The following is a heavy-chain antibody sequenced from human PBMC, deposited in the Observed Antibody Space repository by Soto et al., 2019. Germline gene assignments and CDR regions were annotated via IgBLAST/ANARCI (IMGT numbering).Heavy chain of an antibody. Sequence: GGSLRLSCAASGFTFSSYAMSWVRQAPGKGLEWVSAISGSGGSTYYADSVKGRFTISRDNSKNTLYLQMNSLRAEDTAVYYCAKSSTKSPGSPVDYWGQGTLVTVSS. J-gene: IGHJ4*02. CDR1: GFTFSSYA. CDR3: AKSSTKSPGSPVDY. V-gene: IGHV3-23*01. D-gene: IGHD6-6*01. CDR2: ISGSGGST.